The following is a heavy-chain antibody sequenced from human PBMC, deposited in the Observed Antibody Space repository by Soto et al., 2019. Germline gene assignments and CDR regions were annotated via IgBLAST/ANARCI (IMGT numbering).Heavy chain of an antibody. Sequence: ASVKVSCKASGYTFTGYYMHWVRQAPGQGLEWMGWINPNSGGTNYAQKFQGRVTMTRDTSISTAYMELSRLRSDDTAVYYCATPNSTVVTAYYYGMDGWGQGTTVTVSS. CDR3: ATPNSTVVTAYYYGMDG. D-gene: IGHD4-17*01. CDR1: GYTFTGYY. V-gene: IGHV1-2*02. J-gene: IGHJ6*02. CDR2: INPNSGGT.